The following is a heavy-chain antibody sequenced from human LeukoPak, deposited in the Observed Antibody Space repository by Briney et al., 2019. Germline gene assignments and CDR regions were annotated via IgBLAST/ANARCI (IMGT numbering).Heavy chain of an antibody. D-gene: IGHD6-13*01. V-gene: IGHV4-4*02. CDR1: GGSISSSNW. CDR3: ARDGGGYSSSWYVY. Sequence: NPSETLSLTCAVSGGSISSSNWWSWGRQPPGKGLEWIGEIYHSGSTNYNPSLKSRVTISVDKSKNQFSLKLSSVTAADTAVYYCARDGGGYSSSWYVYWGQGTLVTVSS. CDR2: IYHSGST. J-gene: IGHJ4*02.